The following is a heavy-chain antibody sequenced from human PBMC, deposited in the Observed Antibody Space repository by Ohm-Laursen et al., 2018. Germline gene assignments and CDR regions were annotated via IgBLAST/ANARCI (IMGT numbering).Heavy chain of an antibody. CDR3: ARGFSGWWGRIDY. CDR1: GDSINNYY. J-gene: IGHJ4*02. D-gene: IGHD6-19*01. Sequence: GTLSLTCTASGDSINNYYWSWIRQPAGKGLEWIGRMYATGSSNYNPSLNSRVTMSVDTSKNQFSLKLSSVAAADTAVYYCARGFSGWWGRIDYWGQGILVTVSS. CDR2: MYATGSS. V-gene: IGHV4-4*07.